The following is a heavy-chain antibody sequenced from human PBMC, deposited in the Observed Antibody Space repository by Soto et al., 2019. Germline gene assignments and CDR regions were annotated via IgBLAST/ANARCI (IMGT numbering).Heavy chain of an antibody. Sequence: QVQLQESGPGLVKPSETLSLTCTVSGGSVSSGSYYWSWIRQPPGKGLEWIGYIYYSGSTNYNPSLKSRVTISVDTSKNQFPLKLSSVTAADTAVYYCAREPPMTTVTTWSNYWGQGTLVTVSS. CDR1: GGSVSSGSYY. CDR3: AREPPMTTVTTWSNY. D-gene: IGHD4-4*01. J-gene: IGHJ4*02. V-gene: IGHV4-61*01. CDR2: IYYSGST.